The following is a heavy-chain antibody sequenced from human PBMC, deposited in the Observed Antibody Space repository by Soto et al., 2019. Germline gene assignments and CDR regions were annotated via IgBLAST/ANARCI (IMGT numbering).Heavy chain of an antibody. CDR1: GGSISSSNW. CDR2: IYHSGST. D-gene: IGHD3-10*01. CDR3: ARSYMVRGVANWFDP. V-gene: IGHV4-4*02. J-gene: IGHJ5*02. Sequence: QVQLQESGPGLVKPSGTLSLTCAVSGGSISSSNWWSWVRQPPGKGLEWIGEIYHSGSTNYNPSLKSRVTISVDKSKKHVSLKLSSVTAADTAVYYWARSYMVRGVANWFDPWGQGTLVTVSS.